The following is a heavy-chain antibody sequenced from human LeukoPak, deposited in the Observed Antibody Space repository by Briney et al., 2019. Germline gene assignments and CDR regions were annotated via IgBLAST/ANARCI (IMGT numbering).Heavy chain of an antibody. CDR1: GATFISCA. CDR2: IIPIFGTA. D-gene: IGHD2-15*01. CDR3: AGGRPRGYCSGGSCYHNFDY. J-gene: IGHJ4*02. V-gene: IGHV1-69*06. Sequence: SVKVSCKASGATFISCAMSWVRQAPGQGLEWMGGIIPIFGTANYAQKFQGRVTITADKSTSTAYMEVSSLRSEDTAVYYCAGGRPRGYCSGGSCYHNFDYWGQGTLVTVSS.